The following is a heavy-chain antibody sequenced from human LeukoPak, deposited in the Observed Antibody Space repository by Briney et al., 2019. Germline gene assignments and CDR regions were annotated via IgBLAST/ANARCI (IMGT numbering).Heavy chain of an antibody. CDR2: ISWNSGSI. J-gene: IGHJ4*02. CDR3: AKENSVVADYVWGVTYYFDY. Sequence: QPGRSLRLSCAASGFTFDDYAMHWVRQAPGKGLEWVSGISWNSGSIGYADSVKGRFTISRDNAKNSLYLQMNSLRAEDTALYYCAKENSVVADYVWGVTYYFDYWGQGTLVTVSS. D-gene: IGHD3-16*01. CDR1: GFTFDDYA. V-gene: IGHV3-9*01.